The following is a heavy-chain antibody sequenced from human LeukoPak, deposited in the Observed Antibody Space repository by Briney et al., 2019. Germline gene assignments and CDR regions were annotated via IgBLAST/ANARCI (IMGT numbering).Heavy chain of an antibody. V-gene: IGHV4-59*01. J-gene: IGHJ4*02. Sequence: SETLSLTCTVSGGSISSYYWSWIWQPPGKGLEWIGYIYYSGSTNYNPSLKSRVTISVDTSKNQFSLKLSSVTAADTAVYYCARVRSSGWGKNFDYWGQGTLVTVSS. D-gene: IGHD6-19*01. CDR1: GGSISSYY. CDR2: IYYSGST. CDR3: ARVRSSGWGKNFDY.